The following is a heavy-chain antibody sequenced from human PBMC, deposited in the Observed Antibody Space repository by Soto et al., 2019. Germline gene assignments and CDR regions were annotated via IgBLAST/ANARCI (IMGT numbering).Heavy chain of an antibody. Sequence: GGSLRLSCAASGFTFSSYGMHWVRQAPGKGLEWVAVISYDGSNKYYADSVKGRFTICRDNSKNTLYLQMNSLRAEDTAVYYCAKDGVSIVGAPPYYYGMDVWGQGTTVTVSS. D-gene: IGHD1-26*01. CDR2: ISYDGSNK. V-gene: IGHV3-30*18. J-gene: IGHJ6*02. CDR1: GFTFSSYG. CDR3: AKDGVSIVGAPPYYYGMDV.